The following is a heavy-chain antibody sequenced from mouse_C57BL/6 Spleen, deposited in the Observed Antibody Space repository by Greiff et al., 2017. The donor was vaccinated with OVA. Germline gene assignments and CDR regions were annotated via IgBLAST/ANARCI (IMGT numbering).Heavy chain of an antibody. CDR2: IDPYSGGT. J-gene: IGHJ4*01. CDR1: GYTFTSYW. V-gene: IGHV1-72*01. CDR3: ARGGWLRPVYYYAMDY. Sequence: QVQLQQPGAELVKPGASVKLSCKASGYTFTSYWMHWVKQRPGRGLEWIGRIDPYSGGTKYNEKFKSKATLTVDTPSSTAYMQLSSLTSEDSAVYYCARGGWLRPVYYYAMDYWGQGTSVTVSS. D-gene: IGHD2-2*01.